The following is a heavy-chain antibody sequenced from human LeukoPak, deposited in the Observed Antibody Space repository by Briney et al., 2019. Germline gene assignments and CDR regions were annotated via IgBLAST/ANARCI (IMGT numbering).Heavy chain of an antibody. CDR1: GGSISNTNW. CDR3: SRESGAFCPFGY. V-gene: IGHV4-4*02. CDR2: VSLAGQT. J-gene: IGHJ4*02. D-gene: IGHD1-26*01. Sequence: SETLSLTCTVSGGSISNTNWWSWNRQPPGQCLERIGEVSLAGQTNYNPSLNGRVTMSLDESSNQLSLKLTSVTAADTAIYYCSRESGAFCPFGYWGQGTLVIVPS.